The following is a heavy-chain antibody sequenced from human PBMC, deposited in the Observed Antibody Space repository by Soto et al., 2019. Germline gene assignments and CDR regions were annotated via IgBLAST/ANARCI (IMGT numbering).Heavy chain of an antibody. Sequence: EDQLVESGGGLVQPGGSLRLSCVASGFSFDTYNMNWVRQAPGKGLEWVSSISSGRPDIFYADSVRGRFTISRDDAKKSLFLQMNSLRADDTAVYYCARDHLGIAAGDFDLWGQGTLVTVSS. D-gene: IGHD6-19*01. CDR1: GFSFDTYN. CDR3: ARDHLGIAAGDFDL. J-gene: IGHJ4*02. CDR2: ISSGRPDI. V-gene: IGHV3-21*02.